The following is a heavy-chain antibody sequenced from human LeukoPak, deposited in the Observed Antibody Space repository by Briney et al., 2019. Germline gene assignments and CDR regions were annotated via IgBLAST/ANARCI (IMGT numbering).Heavy chain of an antibody. V-gene: IGHV1-8*01. CDR1: GYTFTTYD. D-gene: IGHD2-15*01. CDR3: VRCSVGLGKKIDF. Sequence: ASVKVSCKASGYTFTTYDINWVRQATGQGPEWMGWMNPNSGNTGYAQKFQGRVTMTRNTSINTAYMELSGLRSEDTAVYYCVRCSVGLGKKIDFWGQGTLVTISS. J-gene: IGHJ4*02. CDR2: MNPNSGNT.